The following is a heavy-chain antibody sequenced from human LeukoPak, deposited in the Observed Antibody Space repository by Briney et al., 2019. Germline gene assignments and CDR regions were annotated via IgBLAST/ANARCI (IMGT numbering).Heavy chain of an antibody. V-gene: IGHV1-24*01. CDR3: ARAWIAAAGEGVDY. CDR2: FDPEDGET. Sequence: ASVKVSCKVSGYTLTELSMHWVRQAPGKGLEWMGGFDPEDGETIYAQKFQGRVTMTEDTSTDTAYMELSSLRSEDTAVYYCARAWIAAAGEGVDYWGQGTLVTVSS. CDR1: GYTLTELS. J-gene: IGHJ4*02. D-gene: IGHD6-13*01.